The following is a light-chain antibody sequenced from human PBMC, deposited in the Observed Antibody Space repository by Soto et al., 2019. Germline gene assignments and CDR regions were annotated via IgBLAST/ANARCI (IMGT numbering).Light chain of an antibody. J-gene: IGLJ1*01. Sequence: QSVLTQPASVSGSPGQSITISCTGTSSDVGGYNYVSWYQQHPGKAPKLMIYDVSNRPSGVSNRFSGSKSGNTASLTISGLQAEDEADYYCSSYTSSSTHYVFGTGNKVTV. V-gene: IGLV2-14*01. CDR2: DVS. CDR3: SSYTSSSTHYV. CDR1: SSDVGGYNY.